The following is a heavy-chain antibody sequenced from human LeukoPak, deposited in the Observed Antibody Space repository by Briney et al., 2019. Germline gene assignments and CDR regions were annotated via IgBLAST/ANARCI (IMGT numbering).Heavy chain of an antibody. CDR1: GFIFSHHG. CDR2: IRADAVTT. V-gene: IGHV3-23*01. J-gene: IGHJ4*02. CDR3: VKDDGWVQYAN. Sequence: GGSLRLSCATSGFIFSHHGMNWVRQAPGKGLEWVSGIRADAVTTYYADSVKGRFIISRDNSKNTVYLQMNSLSAEDAAVYYCVKDDGWVQYANWGQGTLVTVSS. D-gene: IGHD5-24*01.